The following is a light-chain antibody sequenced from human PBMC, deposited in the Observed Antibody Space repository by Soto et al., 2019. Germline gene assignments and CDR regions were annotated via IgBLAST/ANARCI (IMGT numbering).Light chain of an antibody. CDR3: QQYNNWPPLT. J-gene: IGKJ4*01. V-gene: IGKV3-15*01. CDR2: GVS. CDR1: QSVSSN. Sequence: ERIMTQSPATLSVSPGESATLSCRASQSVSSNLAWYQQKPDQAPRLLIYGVSTRATGIPARFSGSGSETKFTLTISSLQSEDFAVYYCQQYNNWPPLTFGGGTKVDIK.